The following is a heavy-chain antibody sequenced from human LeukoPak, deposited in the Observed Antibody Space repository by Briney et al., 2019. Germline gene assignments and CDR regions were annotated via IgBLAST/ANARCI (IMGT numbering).Heavy chain of an antibody. D-gene: IGHD3-22*01. CDR1: GFTFSSYG. J-gene: IGHJ3*02. Sequence: GGSLRLSCAASGFTFSSYGMHWVRRAPGKGLEWVAFIRYDGSNKYYADSVKGRFTISRDNSKNTLYLQMNSLRAEDTAVYYCAKDSSGYYYRAFDIWGQGTMVTVSS. V-gene: IGHV3-30*02. CDR3: AKDSSGYYYRAFDI. CDR2: IRYDGSNK.